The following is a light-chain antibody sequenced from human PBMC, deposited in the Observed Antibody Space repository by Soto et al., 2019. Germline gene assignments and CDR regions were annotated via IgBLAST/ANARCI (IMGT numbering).Light chain of an antibody. Sequence: DIQMTQSPSTLSASVGDRVTITCRASQRVGGGLAWYQQKPGKAPKILIYGASSLEYGVPSRFSGGGSGAEFTLTIGGLQPDDFATYYCLQYITCPFTFGGGTKVEIK. CDR2: GAS. CDR1: QRVGGG. J-gene: IGKJ4*01. CDR3: LQYITCPFT. V-gene: IGKV1-5*03.